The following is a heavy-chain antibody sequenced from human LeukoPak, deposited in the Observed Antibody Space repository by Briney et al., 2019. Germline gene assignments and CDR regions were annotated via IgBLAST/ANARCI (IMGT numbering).Heavy chain of an antibody. CDR3: ARRRNSAWDFDY. Sequence: GESLKISCKGSGYSFTSYWIGWGRLMPGKGLEWMGVIYPGDSDIRYSPSFLGQVTFSADKSSSTAYMQWSSLKASDTAMYYCARRRNSAWDFDYWGQGTLVTVSS. CDR1: GYSFTSYW. V-gene: IGHV5-51*01. CDR2: IYPGDSDI. J-gene: IGHJ4*02. D-gene: IGHD6-19*01.